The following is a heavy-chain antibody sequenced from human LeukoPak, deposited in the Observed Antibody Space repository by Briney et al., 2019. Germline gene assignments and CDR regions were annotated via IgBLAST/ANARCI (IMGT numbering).Heavy chain of an antibody. Sequence: GGSLRLSCAASGFTFSTYAMDWVRQAPGKGLEWVAVISYDGSNKYYADSVKGRFTISRDNSKNTLYLQMGSLRADDTAVYYCAKDSGRLAALVRGVIPRNYWGQGTLVSVSS. V-gene: IGHV3-30*18. CDR3: AKDSGRLAALVRGVIPRNY. J-gene: IGHJ4*02. CDR2: ISYDGSNK. CDR1: GFTFSTYA. D-gene: IGHD3-10*01.